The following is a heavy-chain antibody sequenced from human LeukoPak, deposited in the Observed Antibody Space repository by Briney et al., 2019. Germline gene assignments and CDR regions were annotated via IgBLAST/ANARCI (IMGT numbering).Heavy chain of an antibody. D-gene: IGHD3-3*01. CDR2: ISTGSSYI. J-gene: IGHJ3*02. CDR3: ARDRKATYYDFRSGSDAFDI. V-gene: IGHV3-21*01. CDR1: GFTFRTYN. Sequence: GGSLRLSCAASGFTFRTYNMNWVRQAPGKGLEWVSSISTGSSYIFYADSLKGRFTISRDNAKSSLYLQMNNLRAEDTAVYYCARDRKATYYDFRSGSDAFDIWGQGTMVTVSS.